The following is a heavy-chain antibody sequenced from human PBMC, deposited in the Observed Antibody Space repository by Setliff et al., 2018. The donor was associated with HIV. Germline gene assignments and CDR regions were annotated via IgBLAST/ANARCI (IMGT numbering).Heavy chain of an antibody. J-gene: IGHJ6*02. Sequence: GASVKVSCKASGDTFTRYGISWVRQAPGQGPEWMGWISSYNGNTNYAQKFQGRVTMTTDTSTSTAYMELRSLRSDDTAVYFCATVKTVQYNYYRMDVWGQGTAVTVSS. V-gene: IGHV1-18*01. CDR3: ATVKTVQYNYYRMDV. CDR2: ISSYNGNT. CDR1: GDTFTRYG. D-gene: IGHD4-4*01.